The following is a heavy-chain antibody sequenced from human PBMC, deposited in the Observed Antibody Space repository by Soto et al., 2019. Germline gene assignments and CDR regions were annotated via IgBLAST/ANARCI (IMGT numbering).Heavy chain of an antibody. CDR2: IWYDGSNK. CDR3: AREYYDYIWGSYRPAPFDY. V-gene: IGHV3-33*01. D-gene: IGHD3-16*01. Sequence: QVQLVESGGGVVQPGRSLRLSCAASGFTFSSYGMHWVRQAPGKGLEWVAVIWYDGSNKYFADSVKGRFTISRDNSKNTLYLQMTSMRGEDTAVYYCAREYYDYIWGSYRPAPFDYWDQGTLVTVSS. CDR1: GFTFSSYG. J-gene: IGHJ4*02.